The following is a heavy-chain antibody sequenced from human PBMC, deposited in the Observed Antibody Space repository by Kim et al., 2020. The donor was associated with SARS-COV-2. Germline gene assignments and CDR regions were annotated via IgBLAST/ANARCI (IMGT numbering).Heavy chain of an antibody. Sequence: GGSLRLSCAASGFTFSSYGMHWVRQAPGKGLEWVAVISYDGSNKYYADSVKGRFTISRDNSKNTLYLQMNSLRAEDTAVYYCAKWCSGGSCYDDFDYWGQGTLVTVSS. D-gene: IGHD2-15*01. J-gene: IGHJ4*02. CDR1: GFTFSSYG. CDR2: ISYDGSNK. V-gene: IGHV3-30*18. CDR3: AKWCSGGSCYDDFDY.